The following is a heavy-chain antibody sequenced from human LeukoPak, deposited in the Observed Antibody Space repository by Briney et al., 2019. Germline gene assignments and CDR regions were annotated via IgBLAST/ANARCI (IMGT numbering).Heavy chain of an antibody. D-gene: IGHD6-25*01. V-gene: IGHV3-7*01. CDR2: IKRDGSEK. CDR3: ARVSSGDYIDY. J-gene: IGHJ4*02. CDR1: GITFSNYY. Sequence: GGSLRLSCVATGITFSNYYMSWVRQAPGKGLEWVANIKRDGSEKYYVDSVKGRFTISRDNAENSLYLQMNSLRVEDTAVYYCARVSSGDYIDYWGQGTLVTVSS.